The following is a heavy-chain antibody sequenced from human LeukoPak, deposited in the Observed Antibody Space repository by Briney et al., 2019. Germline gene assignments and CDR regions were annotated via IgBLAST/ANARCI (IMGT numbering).Heavy chain of an antibody. V-gene: IGHV1-18*01. D-gene: IGHD3-22*01. CDR3: ARYHDSRGYSDY. CDR2: ISAYNGNT. Sequence: ASVKVSCKASGYTFPSYVISWVRQAPGQGLEWMGWISAYNGNTDYAQKVQGRVTMTTDTSTSTAYMELRSLRSDDTAVYYCARYHDSRGYSDYWGQGTLVTVSS. CDR1: GYTFPSYV. J-gene: IGHJ4*02.